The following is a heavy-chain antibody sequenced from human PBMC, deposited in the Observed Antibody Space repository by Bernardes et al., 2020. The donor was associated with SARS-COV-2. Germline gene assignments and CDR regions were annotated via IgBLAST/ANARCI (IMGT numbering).Heavy chain of an antibody. CDR3: ARGRAMSRVGNNWFDP. CDR1: GGSSSGHF. D-gene: IGHD2-2*01. Sequence: SETLSLTCIVYGGSSSGHFWSWVRQPPEKGLEWIGEINHSGRTNYSPSLESRVTISFDTSKTRFSLRLTSVTAADTAVYYCARGRAMSRVGNNWFDPWGQGTLVTVTS. J-gene: IGHJ5*02. V-gene: IGHV4-34*01. CDR2: INHSGRT.